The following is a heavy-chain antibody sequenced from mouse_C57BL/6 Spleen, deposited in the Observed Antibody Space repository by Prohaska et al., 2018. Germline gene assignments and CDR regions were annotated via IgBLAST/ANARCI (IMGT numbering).Heavy chain of an antibody. CDR3: ARNYGSSHWYFDV. Sequence: QIQLVQSGPELKKPGETVKISCKASGYTFTTYGMSWVKQAPGKGLKWMGWINTYSGVPTYADDVKGRFAFSLETSASTAYLQINNLKNEDTATYFCARNYGSSHWYFDVWGTGTTVTVSS. J-gene: IGHJ1*03. CDR2: INTYSGVP. CDR1: GYTFTTYG. V-gene: IGHV9-3*01. D-gene: IGHD1-1*01.